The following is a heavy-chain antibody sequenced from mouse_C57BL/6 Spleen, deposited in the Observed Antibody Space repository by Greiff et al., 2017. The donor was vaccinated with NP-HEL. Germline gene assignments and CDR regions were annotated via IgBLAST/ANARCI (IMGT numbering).Heavy chain of an antibody. CDR3: ARETLLGRYAMDY. CDR1: GYTFTSYW. J-gene: IGHJ4*01. CDR2: IHPNSGST. V-gene: IGHV1-64*01. Sequence: QVQLQQPGAELVKPGASVKLSCKASGYTFTSYWMHWVKQRPGQGLEWIGMIHPNSGSTNYNEKFKSKATLTVDKSSSTAYMQLSSLTSEDSAVYYCARETLLGRYAMDYWGQGTSVTVSS. D-gene: IGHD4-1*01.